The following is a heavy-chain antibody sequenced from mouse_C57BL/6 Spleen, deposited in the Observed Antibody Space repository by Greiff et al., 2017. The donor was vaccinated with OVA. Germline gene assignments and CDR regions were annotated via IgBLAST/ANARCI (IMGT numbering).Heavy chain of an antibody. J-gene: IGHJ1*03. CDR1: GFTFSSYA. Sequence: EVHLVESGGGLVKPGGSLKLSCAASGFTFSSYAMSWVRQTPEKRLEWVATISDGGSYTYYPDNVKGRFTISRDNAKNNLYLQMSHLKSEDTAMYYCARGTTVVSGYFDVWGTGTTVTVSS. CDR3: ARGTTVVSGYFDV. V-gene: IGHV5-4*01. CDR2: ISDGGSYT. D-gene: IGHD1-1*01.